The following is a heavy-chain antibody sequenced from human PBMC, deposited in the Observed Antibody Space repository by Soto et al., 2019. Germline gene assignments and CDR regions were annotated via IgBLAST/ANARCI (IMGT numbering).Heavy chain of an antibody. CDR2: TYYRSKWYK. J-gene: IGHJ5*02. Sequence: SQTLSITCAISGDSVSSNSAAWNLIRQSPSRGLEWLGRTYYRSKWYKEYAPSVKSRITINPDTSKNQFSLQLNSVSPEDTAVYYCARTVGWLDPWGQGTLVTVSS. CDR1: GDSVSSNSAA. D-gene: IGHD2-15*01. CDR3: ARTVGWLDP. V-gene: IGHV6-1*01.